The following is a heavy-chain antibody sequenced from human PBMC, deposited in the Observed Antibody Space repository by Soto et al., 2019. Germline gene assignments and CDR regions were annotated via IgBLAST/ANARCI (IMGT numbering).Heavy chain of an antibody. D-gene: IGHD3-3*01. J-gene: IGHJ5*02. CDR2: ISGSGGST. CDR3: AKVSITFGVVNPPAVAAFDT. V-gene: IGHV3-23*01. CDR1: GFTFSSYA. Sequence: GGSLRLSCAASGFTFSSYAMSWVRQAPGKGLEWVSAISGSGGSTYYADSVKGRFTISRDNSKSTLYLQMNSLRAEDTAVYYCAKVSITFGVVNPPAVAAFDTWALQDLLTISS.